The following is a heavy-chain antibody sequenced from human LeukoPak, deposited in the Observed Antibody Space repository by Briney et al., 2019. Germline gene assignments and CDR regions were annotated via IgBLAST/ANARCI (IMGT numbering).Heavy chain of an antibody. CDR3: ARGFTMVRGVTRGVHYDY. CDR2: INHSGST. CDR1: GGSFSGYY. J-gene: IGHJ4*02. D-gene: IGHD3-10*01. V-gene: IGHV4-34*01. Sequence: SETLSLTCAVYGGSFSGYYWSWIRQPPGKGLEWIGEINHSGSTNYNPSLKSRVTISVDTSKNQFSLKLSSVTAADTAVYYCARGFTMVRGVTRGVHYDYWGQGTLVTVSS.